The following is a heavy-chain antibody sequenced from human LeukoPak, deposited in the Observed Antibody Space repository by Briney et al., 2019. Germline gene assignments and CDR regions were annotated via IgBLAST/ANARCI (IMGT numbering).Heavy chain of an antibody. CDR3: ARDTVVTGYNWFDP. Sequence: PGGSLRLSCAASGFTFSSYGMHWVRQAPGKGLEWVSIISGSGSSTYYADSVKGRFTISRDNSKNTLYLHMNSLRAEDTAVYYCARDTVVTGYNWFDPWGQGTLVTVSS. J-gene: IGHJ5*02. CDR1: GFTFSSYG. CDR2: ISGSGSST. V-gene: IGHV3-23*01. D-gene: IGHD2-21*02.